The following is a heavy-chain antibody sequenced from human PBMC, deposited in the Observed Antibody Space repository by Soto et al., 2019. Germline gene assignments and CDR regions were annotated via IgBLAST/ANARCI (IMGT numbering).Heavy chain of an antibody. J-gene: IGHJ4*02. D-gene: IGHD6-13*01. CDR3: ANLYSRSWYLDY. V-gene: IGHV3-23*01. Sequence: EVQLLESGGGLVQPGGSLRLSCAASGFTFSSYAMSWVRQAPGKGLEWVSAISGSGGSTYYADSVKGRFTISRDNAKNPLYLQMNSLRAEDTAVYYWANLYSRSWYLDYWGQGTLVTVSS. CDR1: GFTFSSYA. CDR2: ISGSGGST.